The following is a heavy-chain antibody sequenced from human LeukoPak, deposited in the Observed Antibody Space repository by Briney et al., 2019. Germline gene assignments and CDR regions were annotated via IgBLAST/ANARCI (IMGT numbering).Heavy chain of an antibody. J-gene: IGHJ3*02. Sequence: SVKVSCKASGGTFSSYTISWVRQAPGPGLEWMGRIIPILGIANYAQNFQGRVTITADNSTSTPYMELRSLRSEDTAVYYCARETKLGDGVRITGTNRDALDIWGQGTMVTVSS. CDR1: GGTFSSYT. V-gene: IGHV1-69*04. CDR3: ARETKLGDGVRITGTNRDALDI. D-gene: IGHD1-7*01. CDR2: IIPILGIA.